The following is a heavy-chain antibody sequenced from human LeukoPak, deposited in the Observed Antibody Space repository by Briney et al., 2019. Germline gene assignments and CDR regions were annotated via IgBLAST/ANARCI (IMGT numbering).Heavy chain of an antibody. CDR1: GFTVSSNY. Sequence: TGGSLRLSCAASGFTVSSNYMSWVRQAPGKGLEWVSVIYSGGSTYYAASVKGRFTISRDNSKNTLYLQMNSLRAEDTAVYYCASGSGSYRTPYYYMDVWGTGTTVTVSS. D-gene: IGHD3-10*01. J-gene: IGHJ6*03. V-gene: IGHV3-53*01. CDR2: IYSGGST. CDR3: ASGSGSYRTPYYYMDV.